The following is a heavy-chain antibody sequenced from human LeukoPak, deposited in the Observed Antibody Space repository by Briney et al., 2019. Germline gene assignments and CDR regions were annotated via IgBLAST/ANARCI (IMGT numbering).Heavy chain of an antibody. CDR2: INHSGST. Sequence: PSETLSLTCAVYGGSFSGYYWSWIRQPPGKGLEWIGEINHSGSTNYNPSLKSRVTISVDTSKNQFSLKLSSVTAADTAVYYCARPRRRYGDYQYYFDYWGQGTLVTVSS. D-gene: IGHD4-17*01. CDR1: GGSFSGYY. J-gene: IGHJ4*02. CDR3: ARPRRRYGDYQYYFDY. V-gene: IGHV4-34*01.